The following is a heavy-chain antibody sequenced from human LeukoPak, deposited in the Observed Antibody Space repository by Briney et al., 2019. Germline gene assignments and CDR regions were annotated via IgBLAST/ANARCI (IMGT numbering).Heavy chain of an antibody. CDR2: ISSSSSYI. V-gene: IGHV3-21*01. CDR3: ARDGYCSSTSCFDY. D-gene: IGHD2-2*01. J-gene: IGHJ4*02. Sequence: GGSWRPSWPALGLTFSSNSLNWVARAPGKGLGWVSSISSSSSYIYYADSVKGRFTISRDNAKNSLYLQMNSLRAEDTAVYYCARDGYCSSTSCFDYWGQGTLVTVSS. CDR1: GLTFSSNS.